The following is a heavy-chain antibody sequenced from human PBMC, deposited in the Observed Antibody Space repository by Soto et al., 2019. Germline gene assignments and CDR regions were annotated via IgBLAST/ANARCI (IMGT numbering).Heavy chain of an antibody. J-gene: IGHJ4*02. V-gene: IGHV3-7*01. CDR2: IKEDGSDK. CDR3: ASGGAVAGTH. CDR1: GFTFSSYW. Sequence: QLVESGGGLVLPGGSLRLSCGASGFTFSSYWMSWVRQAPGKGLEWVANIKEDGSDKYYVDSVKGQFTISRDNAKNSLYLQMNSLRAEDTAVYYCASGGAVAGTHWGQGSLVTVST. D-gene: IGHD6-19*01.